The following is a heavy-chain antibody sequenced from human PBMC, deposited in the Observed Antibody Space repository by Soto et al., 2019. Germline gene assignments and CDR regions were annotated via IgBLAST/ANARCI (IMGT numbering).Heavy chain of an antibody. CDR2: ISAYNGNT. CDR3: ARDRVSWFSAMVRMDV. Sequence: QVQLVQPGAEVKKPGASVKVSCKASGYTFTSYGISWVRQAPGQGLEWMGWISAYNGNTNYAQKLQGRVTMTTDTSTSTAYMELRSLRSDDTAVYYCARDRVSWFSAMVRMDVWGQGTTVTVSS. V-gene: IGHV1-18*01. D-gene: IGHD3-10*01. J-gene: IGHJ6*02. CDR1: GYTFTSYG.